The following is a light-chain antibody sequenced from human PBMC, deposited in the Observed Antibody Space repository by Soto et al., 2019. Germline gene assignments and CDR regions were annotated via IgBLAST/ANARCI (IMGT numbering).Light chain of an antibody. J-gene: IGKJ1*01. V-gene: IGKV3-20*01. CDR3: QQYAHLPIT. CDR2: DAT. Sequence: PGERATLSCRASLSLGSGYLAWYQQKAGQAPRLLIYDATSGATGIPDRFSGSGSGTDFALTISRVEAEDFAVYYCQQYAHLPITFGQGTKVEI. CDR1: LSLGSGY.